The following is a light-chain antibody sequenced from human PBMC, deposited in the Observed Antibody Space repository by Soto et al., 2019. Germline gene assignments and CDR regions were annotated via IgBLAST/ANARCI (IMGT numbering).Light chain of an antibody. CDR3: QQYNNWPLT. CDR2: GAS. CDR1: QSVSSSY. J-gene: IGKJ4*01. Sequence: EIVLTQSPGTLSSSPGERATLSCRASQSVSSSYLAWYQQKPGQAPRLLIYGASTRATDIPARFSGSGSGTEFTLTISSLQSEDFAVYYCQQYNNWPLTFGGGT. V-gene: IGKV3-15*01.